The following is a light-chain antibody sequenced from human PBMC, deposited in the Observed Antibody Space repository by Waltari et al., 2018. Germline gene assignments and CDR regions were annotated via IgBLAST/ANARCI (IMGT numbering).Light chain of an antibody. CDR1: ALSKQY. J-gene: IGLJ2*01. CDR2: KDS. V-gene: IGLV3-25*03. CDR3: QAADSSGSVV. Sequence: SFELTQPPSLSVSPGQTARITCSGDALSKQYAHWHQQRPGLAPVLVIDKDSERPSGIPERFSASSAGTTVTLTISGVQAEDEADYYCQAADSSGSVVFGGGTKLTVL.